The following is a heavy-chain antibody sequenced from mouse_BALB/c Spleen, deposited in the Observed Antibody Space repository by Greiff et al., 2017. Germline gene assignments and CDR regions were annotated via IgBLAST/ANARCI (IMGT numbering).Heavy chain of an antibody. D-gene: IGHD1-1*01. CDR2: ISYSGST. CDR1: GYSITSDYA. J-gene: IGHJ2*01. CDR3: ARLVITTVDY. Sequence: DVQLQESGPGLVKPSQSLSLTCTVTGYSITSDYAWNWIRQFPGNNLEWMGYISYSGSTSYNPSLKSRISITRDTSKNQFFLQLNSVTTEDTATYYCARLVITTVDYWGQGTTLTVSS. V-gene: IGHV3-2*02.